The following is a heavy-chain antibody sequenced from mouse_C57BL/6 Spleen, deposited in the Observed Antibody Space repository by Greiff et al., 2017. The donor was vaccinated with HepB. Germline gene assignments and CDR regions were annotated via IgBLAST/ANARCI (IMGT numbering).Heavy chain of an antibody. V-gene: IGHV1-39*01. CDR3: ASGGTGTGYFDY. Sequence: EVKVVESGPELVKPGASVKISCKASGYSFTDYNMNWVKQSNGKSLEWIGVINPNYGTTSYNQKFKGKATLTVDQSTSTAYMQLNSLTSEDSAVYYCASGGTGTGYFDYWGQGTTLTVSS. CDR1: GYSFTDYN. D-gene: IGHD4-1*01. J-gene: IGHJ2*01. CDR2: INPNYGTT.